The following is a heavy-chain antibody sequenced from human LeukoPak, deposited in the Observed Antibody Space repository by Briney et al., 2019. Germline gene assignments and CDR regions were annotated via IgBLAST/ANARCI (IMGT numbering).Heavy chain of an antibody. CDR2: ISWNSGSI. CDR1: GFTFDDYA. CDR3: AKDQYYDTLTGSSDAFDI. J-gene: IGHJ3*02. V-gene: IGHV3-9*01. Sequence: PGRPLRLSCAASGFTFDDYAMHWVRQAPGKGLEWVSGISWNSGSIGYADSVKGRFTISRDNAKNSLYLQMNSLRAEDTALYYCAKDQYYDTLTGSSDAFDIWGQGTMVTVSS. D-gene: IGHD3-9*01.